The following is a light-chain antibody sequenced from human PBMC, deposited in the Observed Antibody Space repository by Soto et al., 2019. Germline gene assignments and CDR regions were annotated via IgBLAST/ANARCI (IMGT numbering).Light chain of an antibody. J-gene: IGLJ2*01. CDR2: DVS. CDR3: SSYTSSSTL. V-gene: IGLV2-14*01. CDR1: SSDVGGYNY. Sequence: QSALTQPASVSGSPGQSITISCTGTSSDVGGYNYVSWYQQHPGKAPKLMIYDVSNRPSGVSNRFSGSKSGNTASLTISGHQAEYEADYYCSSYTSSSTLFGGGTKLTVL.